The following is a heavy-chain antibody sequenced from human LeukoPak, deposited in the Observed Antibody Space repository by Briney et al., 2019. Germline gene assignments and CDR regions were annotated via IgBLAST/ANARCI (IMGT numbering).Heavy chain of an antibody. CDR2: ISYDGSNK. D-gene: IGHD5-18*01. V-gene: IGHV3-30-3*01. CDR3: ASGDTAMVKPPSFSYFDY. J-gene: IGHJ4*02. Sequence: GGSLRLSCAASGFTFSSYAMHWVRQAPGKGLEWVAVISYDGSNKYYADSVKGRFTISRDNSKNTLYLQMNSLRAEDTAVYYCASGDTAMVKPPSFSYFDYWGQGTLVTVSS. CDR1: GFTFSSYA.